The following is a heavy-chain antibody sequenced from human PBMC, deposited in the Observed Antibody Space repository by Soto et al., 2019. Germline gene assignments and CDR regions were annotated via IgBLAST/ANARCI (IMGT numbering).Heavy chain of an antibody. CDR3: ARGSGAYYYYGMDV. J-gene: IGHJ6*02. Sequence: LSLTCTVSGGSIRSNSDFLAWVRQPPGKGLERIGTMYHSGSTYSNPSLKSRVTISVDTPKKQFSLKLTSVTAADTGVYYCARGSGAYYYYGMDVWGQGTTVTVSS. V-gene: IGHV4-39*01. CDR2: MYHSGST. CDR1: GGSIRSNSDF. D-gene: IGHD3-10*01.